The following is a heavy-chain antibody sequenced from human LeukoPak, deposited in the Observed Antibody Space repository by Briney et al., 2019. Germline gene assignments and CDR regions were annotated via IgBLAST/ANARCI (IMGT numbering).Heavy chain of an antibody. CDR1: GGSFSGYY. CDR2: INHSGST. D-gene: IGHD4-11*01. Sequence: PSETLSLTCAVYGGSFSGYYWSWIRQPPGKGLEWIGEINHSGSTNYNPSLKSRVTISVDTSKNQFSLKLSSVTAADTAVYYCARGPFTVTHYYYGMDVWGQGTTVTVSS. J-gene: IGHJ6*02. V-gene: IGHV4-34*01. CDR3: ARGPFTVTHYYYGMDV.